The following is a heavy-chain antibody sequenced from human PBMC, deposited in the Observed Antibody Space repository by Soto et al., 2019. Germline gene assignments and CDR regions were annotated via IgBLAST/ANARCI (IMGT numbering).Heavy chain of an antibody. CDR2: IYSGGST. D-gene: IGHD1-1*01. V-gene: IGHV3-66*01. CDR3: ARVRLQPYYFDY. J-gene: IGHJ4*02. CDR1: GFTVSSNY. Sequence: EVQLVESGGGLVQPGGSLRLSCAASGFTVSSNYMSWVRQAPGKGLEWVSIIYSGGSTYYADSVKGRFTISRDNSKNMLYLQMNSLRAEDTAVYYCARVRLQPYYFDYWGQGTLVTVSS.